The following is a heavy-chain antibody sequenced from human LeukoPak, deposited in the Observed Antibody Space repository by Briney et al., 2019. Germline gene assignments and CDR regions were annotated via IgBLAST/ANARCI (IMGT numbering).Heavy chain of an antibody. CDR2: IIPIFGTA. CDR3: ARGVYRELLADY. CDR1: GGTFSSYA. J-gene: IGHJ4*02. Sequence: SVKVSCKASGGTFSSYAISWVRQAPGQGLEWMGGIIPIFGTANYAQKFQGRVTITADESTSTAYMELSSLRSEDTAVYCCARGVYRELLADYWGQGTLVTVSS. D-gene: IGHD2-21*02. V-gene: IGHV1-69*13.